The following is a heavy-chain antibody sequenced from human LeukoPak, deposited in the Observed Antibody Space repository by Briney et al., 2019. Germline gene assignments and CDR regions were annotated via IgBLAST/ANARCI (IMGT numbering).Heavy chain of an antibody. CDR3: ARGGSYSVAPFDY. CDR1: EFTFSSYG. J-gene: IGHJ4*02. CDR2: IWYDGSNK. Sequence: PGGSLRLSCAASEFTFSSYGMHWVRQAPGKGLEWVAVIWYDGSNKYYADSVKGRFTISRDNSKNTLYLQMNSLRAEDTAVYYCARGGSYSVAPFDYWGQGTLVTVSS. D-gene: IGHD1-26*01. V-gene: IGHV3-33*08.